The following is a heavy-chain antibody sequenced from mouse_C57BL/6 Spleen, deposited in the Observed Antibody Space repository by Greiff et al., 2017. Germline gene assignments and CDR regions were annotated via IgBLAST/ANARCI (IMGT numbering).Heavy chain of an antibody. CDR2: ISDGGSYT. Sequence: VQLKESGGGLVKPGGSLKLSCAASGFTFSSYAMSWVRQTPEKRLEWVATISDGGSYTYYPDNVKGRFTISRDNAKNNLYLQMSHLKSEDTAMYYCALYDGYLFAYWGQGTLVTVSA. V-gene: IGHV5-4*01. J-gene: IGHJ3*01. CDR3: ALYDGYLFAY. D-gene: IGHD2-3*01. CDR1: GFTFSSYA.